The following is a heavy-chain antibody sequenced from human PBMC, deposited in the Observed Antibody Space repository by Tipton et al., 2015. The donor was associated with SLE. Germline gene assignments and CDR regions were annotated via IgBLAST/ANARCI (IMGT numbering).Heavy chain of an antibody. V-gene: IGHV4-59*11. CDR2: IYYSGST. Sequence: PGLVKPSETLSLTCTVSGGSISSHYWSWIRQPPGKGLEWIGYIYYSGSTNYNPSLKSRVTISVDTSKNQFSLKLSSVTAADTAVYYCARGVYDYIWGSYRRVAFDIWGQGTMVTVSS. J-gene: IGHJ3*02. D-gene: IGHD3-16*02. CDR1: GGSISSHY. CDR3: ARGVYDYIWGSYRRVAFDI.